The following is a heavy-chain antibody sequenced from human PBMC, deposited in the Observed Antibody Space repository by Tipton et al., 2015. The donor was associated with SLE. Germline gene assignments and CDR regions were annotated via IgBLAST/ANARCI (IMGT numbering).Heavy chain of an antibody. D-gene: IGHD6-13*01. V-gene: IGHV4-59*11. CDR1: GEFTSGLY. J-gene: IGHJ4*02. CDR3: ARRRGSSWYEDYFDY. Sequence: TLSLTCTVSGEFTSGLYWSWIRRPPGKALEWIAYINYSGSTNYNPSLKSRVTMSVDTSKNQFSLKLSSVTAADTAVYYCARRRGSSWYEDYFDYWGQGTLVTVSS. CDR2: INYSGST.